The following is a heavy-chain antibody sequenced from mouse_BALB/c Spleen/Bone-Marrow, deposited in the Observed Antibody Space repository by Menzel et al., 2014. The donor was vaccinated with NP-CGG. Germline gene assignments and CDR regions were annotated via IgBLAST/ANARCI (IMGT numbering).Heavy chain of an antibody. CDR2: INPSSGYT. Sequence: QVQLKQSGAELARPGASVKMSCKASGYTLTSYTMHWVKQRPGQGLEWIGYINPSSGYTNYNQKFKDKATLTADKSSSTAYMQLSSLTSEDSAVYYCARFITTATEYFDYWGQGATLTVSS. V-gene: IGHV1-4*01. CDR1: GYTLTSYT. CDR3: ARFITTATEYFDY. J-gene: IGHJ2*01. D-gene: IGHD1-2*01.